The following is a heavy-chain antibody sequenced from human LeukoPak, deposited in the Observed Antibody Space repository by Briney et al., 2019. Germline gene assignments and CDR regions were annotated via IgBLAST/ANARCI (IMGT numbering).Heavy chain of an antibody. D-gene: IGHD1-26*01. Sequence: PGGSLRLSCAASGFTVSSNHMSWVRQAPGKGLEWVSIIYSGGSTYYADSVKGRFTISRDNSKNTLYLQMNSLRAEDTAVYYCARRGSAKAFDFWGQGTLVTVSP. V-gene: IGHV3-66*04. CDR2: IYSGGST. CDR1: GFTVSSNH. J-gene: IGHJ4*02. CDR3: ARRGSAKAFDF.